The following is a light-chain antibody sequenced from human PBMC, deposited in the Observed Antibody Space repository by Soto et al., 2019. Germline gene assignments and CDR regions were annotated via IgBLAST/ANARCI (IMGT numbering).Light chain of an antibody. CDR3: QQYNSWPIT. CDR1: QSVGST. Sequence: EIVMTQSPATLSVSPGERVTLSCRASQSVGSTLAWYQQKPGQAPRLLISGASTRATGIPARFSGSGSETEFTLTISSLQSEDFAVYYCQQYNSWPITFGGGTKVDIK. CDR2: GAS. V-gene: IGKV3-15*01. J-gene: IGKJ4*01.